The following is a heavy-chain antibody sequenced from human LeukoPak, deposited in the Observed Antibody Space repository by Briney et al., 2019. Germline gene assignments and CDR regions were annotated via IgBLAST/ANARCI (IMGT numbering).Heavy chain of an antibody. D-gene: IGHD2-2*01. Sequence: SETLSLTCAVYGGSFSGYYWSWIRQPPGKGLEWIGEINHSGSTNYNPSLKSRVTISVDTSKNQFSLKLSSVTAADTAVYYCARGPIGYCSSISCPGFRYWGQGTLVTVSS. CDR3: ARGPIGYCSSISCPGFRY. CDR1: GGSFSGYY. CDR2: INHSGST. V-gene: IGHV4-34*01. J-gene: IGHJ4*02.